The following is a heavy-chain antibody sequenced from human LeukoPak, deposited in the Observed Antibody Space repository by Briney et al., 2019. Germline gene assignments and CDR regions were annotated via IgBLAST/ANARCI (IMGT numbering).Heavy chain of an antibody. V-gene: IGHV1-2*02. D-gene: IGHD3-16*02. Sequence: ASVKVSCKASGYTFTGYYMLWVRQAPGQGLGGRGWINPSSGGKNYAQKFQGRVTMTRDTSITTAYMELSRLRSDDTAVYYCARDPITFGGVIVIPEILGMDVWGQGTTVTVSS. CDR3: ARDPITFGGVIVIPEILGMDV. J-gene: IGHJ6*02. CDR1: GYTFTGYY. CDR2: INPSSGGK.